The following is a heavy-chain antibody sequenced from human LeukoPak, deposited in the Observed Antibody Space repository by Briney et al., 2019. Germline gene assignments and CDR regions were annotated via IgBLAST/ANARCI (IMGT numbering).Heavy chain of an antibody. V-gene: IGHV3-30*03. CDR2: ISYDGSNK. Sequence: GGSLRLSCAASGFTFSSYSMNWVRQAPGKGLEWVAVISYDGSNKYYADSVKGRFTISRDNSKNTLYLQMNSLRAEDTAVYYCARSRQWLAPAGYWGQGTLVTVSS. CDR1: GFTFSSYS. D-gene: IGHD6-19*01. J-gene: IGHJ4*02. CDR3: ARSRQWLAPAGY.